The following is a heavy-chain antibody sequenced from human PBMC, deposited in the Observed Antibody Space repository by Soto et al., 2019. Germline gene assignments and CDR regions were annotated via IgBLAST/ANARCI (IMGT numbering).Heavy chain of an antibody. Sequence: ASVKVSCKASGGTFSSLAIIWLRQSPGQGLEWMGGVIPIFGTTDYAQKFQGRVTIIADESTSTAYMELSSLRSEDTAVYYCAREAAAGTNRFDPWGQGTLVTVSS. CDR3: AREAAAGTNRFDP. D-gene: IGHD6-13*01. CDR2: VIPIFGTT. J-gene: IGHJ5*02. CDR1: GGTFSSLA. V-gene: IGHV1-69*13.